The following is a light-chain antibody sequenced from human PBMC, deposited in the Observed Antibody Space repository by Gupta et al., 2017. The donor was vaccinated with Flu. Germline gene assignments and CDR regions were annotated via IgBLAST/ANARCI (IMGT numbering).Light chain of an antibody. J-gene: IGLJ2*01. Sequence: NFMLTQPHSVSESPGKPITISCTRSSGSIASNYVQWYQQRPGSSPTPVIYENNQRPSGVPNRFSGSIDSASNSASLTVSRLETEDEADYYCQSFGSSNLVIFGGGTKLTVL. CDR1: SGSIASNY. CDR3: QSFGSSNLVI. V-gene: IGLV6-57*01. CDR2: ENN.